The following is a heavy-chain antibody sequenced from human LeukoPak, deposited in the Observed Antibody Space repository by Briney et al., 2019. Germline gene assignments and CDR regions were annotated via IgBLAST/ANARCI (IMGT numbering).Heavy chain of an antibody. V-gene: IGHV3-23*01. CDR3: AKDETNDFWSGYFTQPPVG. D-gene: IGHD3-3*01. Sequence: GGSLRLSCAASGFTFSSYAMSWVRQAPGKGLEWVSAISGSGGSTYYADSVKGRFTISRDNSKNTLYLQMNSLRAEDTAVYYCAKDETNDFWSGYFTQPPVGGGEGTLVTVSS. CDR1: GFTFSSYA. CDR2: ISGSGGST. J-gene: IGHJ4*02.